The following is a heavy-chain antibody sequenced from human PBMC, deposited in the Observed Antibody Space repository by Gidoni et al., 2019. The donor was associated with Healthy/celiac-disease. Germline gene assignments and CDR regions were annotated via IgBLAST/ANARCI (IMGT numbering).Heavy chain of an antibody. V-gene: IGHV3-23*01. CDR1: AFTFRSYA. Sequence: EVQLLESGGGLVQPGGSLSLSFAASAFTFRSYAMSWFRQAPGKGLEWVSAISGSGGSTYYADSVKGRFTISRDNSKNTLYLQMNSLRAEDTAVYYCAKHRDIIAARPDYWGQGTLVTVSS. CDR3: AKHRDIIAARPDY. CDR2: ISGSGGST. D-gene: IGHD6-6*01. J-gene: IGHJ4*02.